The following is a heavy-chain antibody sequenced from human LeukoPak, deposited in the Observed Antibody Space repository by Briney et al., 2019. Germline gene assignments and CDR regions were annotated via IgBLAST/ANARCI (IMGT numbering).Heavy chain of an antibody. D-gene: IGHD1-1*01. CDR2: IYYSGST. J-gene: IGHJ6*03. CDR1: GGSISSYY. CDR3: ARTNEYYYYMDV. Sequence: SETLSLTCTVSGGSISSYYWSWIRQPPGKGLEWIGYIYYSGSTNYNPSLKSRVTISVDTSKNQFSLKLSSVTAADTAVYYCARTNEYYYYMDVWGKGTTVTVSS. V-gene: IGHV4-59*08.